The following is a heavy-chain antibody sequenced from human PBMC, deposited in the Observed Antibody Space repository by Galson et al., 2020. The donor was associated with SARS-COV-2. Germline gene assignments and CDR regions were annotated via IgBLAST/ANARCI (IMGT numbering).Heavy chain of an antibody. CDR2: ISSSGSTI. CDR1: GFTFSSYE. J-gene: IGHJ4*02. Sequence: GESLKISCAASGFTFSSYEMNWVRQAPGKGLEWVSYISSSGSTIYYADSVKGRFTISRDNAKNSLYLQMNSLRAEDTAVYYCASIRRGDIVATFFDYWGQGTLVTVSS. D-gene: IGHD5-12*01. V-gene: IGHV3-48*03. CDR3: ASIRRGDIVATFFDY.